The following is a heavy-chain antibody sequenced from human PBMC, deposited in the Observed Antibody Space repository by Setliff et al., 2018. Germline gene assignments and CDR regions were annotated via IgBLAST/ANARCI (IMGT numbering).Heavy chain of an antibody. CDR3: AKNGFGVVALGVNNWFDP. CDR1: GGSISSGGYY. D-gene: IGHD3-10*01. Sequence: LSLTCTVSGGSISSGGYYWGWIRQPPGKGLEWVSAISGSGGSTYYADSVKGRFTISRDNSKNTLYLQMNSLRAEDTAVYYCAKNGFGVVALGVNNWFDPWGQGTLVTVSS. V-gene: IGHV3-23*01. J-gene: IGHJ5*02. CDR2: ISGSGGST.